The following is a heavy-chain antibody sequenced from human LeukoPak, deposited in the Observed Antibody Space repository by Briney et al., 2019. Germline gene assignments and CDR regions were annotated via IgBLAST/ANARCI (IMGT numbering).Heavy chain of an antibody. D-gene: IGHD3-9*01. CDR3: ARHVWLQPFDY. V-gene: IGHV4-31*03. CDR2: TYYSGST. CDR1: GTSISRSGYY. Sequence: PSETLSLTCTVSGTSISRSGYYWSWIRQHPGKGLECIGFTYYSGSTHYNPSLKSRVTISVDTSKNQFSLKLSSVTAADTAVYYCARHVWLQPFDYWGQGTLVTVSS. J-gene: IGHJ4*02.